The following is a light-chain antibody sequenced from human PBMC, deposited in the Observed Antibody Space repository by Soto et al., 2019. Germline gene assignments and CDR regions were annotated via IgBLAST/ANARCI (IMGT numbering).Light chain of an antibody. Sequence: QTVVTQEPSFSVSPGGTVTLTCGLTSGSVSTSYYTSWYQQTPGRPPRTLISNTNTRSSGVPDRFSGSILGNKAALTITGAQADDESDYYWVLSMGSGISVFGGGTKLTVL. J-gene: IGLJ3*02. CDR2: NTN. CDR1: SGSVSTSYY. CDR3: VLSMGSGISV. V-gene: IGLV8-61*01.